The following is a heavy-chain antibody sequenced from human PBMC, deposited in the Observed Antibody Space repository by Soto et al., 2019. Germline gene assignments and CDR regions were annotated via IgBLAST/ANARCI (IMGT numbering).Heavy chain of an antibody. Sequence: QITLKESGPTLVKPTQTLTLTCTFSGFSLTTRGVGVGWIRQPPGKALECLALIYWDDDKRYSPSLQSRLSTXKXPXRNQVVLTMTNVDPVDTATYYCAHIPNYYQYDWFDPWGQGTLVSVSS. V-gene: IGHV2-5*02. J-gene: IGHJ5*02. CDR2: IYWDDDK. CDR3: AHIPNYYQYDWFDP. CDR1: GFSLTTRGVG. D-gene: IGHD3-16*01.